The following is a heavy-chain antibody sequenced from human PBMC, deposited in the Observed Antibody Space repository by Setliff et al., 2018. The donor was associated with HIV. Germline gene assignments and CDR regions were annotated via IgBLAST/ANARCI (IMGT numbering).Heavy chain of an antibody. V-gene: IGHV1-18*01. J-gene: IGHJ2*01. CDR1: GYTFVNYD. Sequence: ASVKVSCKASGYTFVNYDISWVRQAPGQGLEWMGWISAYHGNTDYAQKLQGRVTITTDTSTTTAYMELRSLTSDDTAVYYCAREPRNPVDADWYFDLWGRGTLVTVSS. CDR3: AREPRNPVDADWYFDL. D-gene: IGHD1-1*01. CDR2: ISAYHGNT.